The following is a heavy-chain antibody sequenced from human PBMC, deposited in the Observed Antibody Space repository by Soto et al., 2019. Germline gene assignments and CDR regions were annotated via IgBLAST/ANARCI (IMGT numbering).Heavy chain of an antibody. Sequence: SCAASGFTFSSYWMSWVRQAPGKGLEWVANIKKDGSEKYYVDPVKGRFTISRDNAKNLLYLQMYTLRAEDTAVYYFARHNYYDSSGYPCAFDIWGQGTMVTVSS. J-gene: IGHJ3*02. CDR3: ARHNYYDSSGYPCAFDI. CDR1: GFTFSSYW. D-gene: IGHD3-22*01. V-gene: IGHV3-7*05. CDR2: IKKDGSEK.